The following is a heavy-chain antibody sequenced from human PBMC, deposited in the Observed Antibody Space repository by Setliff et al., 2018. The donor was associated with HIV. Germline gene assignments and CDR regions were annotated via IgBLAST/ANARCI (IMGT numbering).Heavy chain of an antibody. CDR1: GGSISGYY. CDR2: IYTSGST. Sequence: SETLSLTCTVSGGSISGYYWSWIRQPPGKGLEWIGYIYTSGSTHYNPSLKSRVTISVDTSKNQFSLKLSSVTAADTAVYYCARRIGAGNFDYRGQGTLVTVSS. J-gene: IGHJ4*02. V-gene: IGHV4-4*09. D-gene: IGHD3-16*01. CDR3: ARRIGAGNFDY.